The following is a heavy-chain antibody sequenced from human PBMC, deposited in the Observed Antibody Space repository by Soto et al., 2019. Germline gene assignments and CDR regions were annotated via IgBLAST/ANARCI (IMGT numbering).Heavy chain of an antibody. CDR1: GGSVSVYY. D-gene: IGHD6-13*01. CDR3: ARAEQLVPSLFDY. J-gene: IGHJ4*02. CDR2: IYSSGST. Sequence: SETLSLTCTISGGSVSVYYWSWIRQSTGQGLEWIGYIYSSGSTNYNPSLRSRVTISADTSKNQFSLKLSSATAADTAVYYCARAEQLVPSLFDYWGQGTLVTVSS. V-gene: IGHV4-59*02.